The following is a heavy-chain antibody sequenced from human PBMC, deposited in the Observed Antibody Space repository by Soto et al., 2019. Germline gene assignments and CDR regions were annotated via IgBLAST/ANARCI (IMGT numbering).Heavy chain of an antibody. V-gene: IGHV1-18*01. J-gene: IGHJ6*02. CDR3: ARDRGAYGRDV. Sequence: QVQLVQSGAVVKKPGASVKVSCKASGYTFTSYGISWVRQAPGQGLEWMGWISAYNGNTNYAQKLQGRVTMTTDTSPSTAYMELRSLRPDDTAVYYCARDRGAYGRDVWGQGTTVTVSS. CDR2: ISAYNGNT. CDR1: GYTFTSYG.